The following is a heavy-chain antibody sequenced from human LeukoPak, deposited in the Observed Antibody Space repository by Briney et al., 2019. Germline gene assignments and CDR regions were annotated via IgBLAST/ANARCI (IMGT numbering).Heavy chain of an antibody. CDR1: GGTFSSYA. CDR3: ASEGIAVAASYYYYGMDV. Sequence: GASVKVSCKASGGTFSSYAISWVRQAPGQGLEWMGGIIPIFGTANYAQKFQGRVTITADESTSTAYMELSSLRSEDTAVYYCASEGIAVAASYYYYGMDVWGKGTTVTVSS. D-gene: IGHD6-19*01. J-gene: IGHJ6*04. V-gene: IGHV1-69*01. CDR2: IIPIFGTA.